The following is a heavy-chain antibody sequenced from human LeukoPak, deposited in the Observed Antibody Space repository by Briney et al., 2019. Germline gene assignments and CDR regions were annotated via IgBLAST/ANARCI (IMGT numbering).Heavy chain of an antibody. CDR2: IYYSGST. Sequence: SETLSLTCTVSGGSISNGDHYWSWIRQHPGKGLEWIGYIYYSGSTYYNPSLKSRVTISVDTSKNQFSLKLSSVTAADTAVYYCARVRGGYDRAFDYWGQGTLVTVSS. J-gene: IGHJ4*02. V-gene: IGHV4-31*03. CDR3: ARVRGGYDRAFDY. D-gene: IGHD5-12*01. CDR1: GGSISNGDHY.